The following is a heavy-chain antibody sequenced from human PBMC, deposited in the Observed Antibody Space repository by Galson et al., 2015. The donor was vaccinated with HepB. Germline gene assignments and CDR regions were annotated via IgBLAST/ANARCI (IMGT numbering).Heavy chain of an antibody. CDR1: GFTFSSYG. J-gene: IGHJ6*02. Sequence: SLRLSCAASGFTFSSYGMHWVRQAPGKGLEWVSVIYSGGSTYYADSVKGRFTISRDNSKNTLYLQMNSLRAEDTAVYYCARAAVYYYDSSGYYYAPGGMDVWGQGTTVTVSS. CDR3: ARAAVYYYDSSGYYYAPGGMDV. D-gene: IGHD3-22*01. CDR2: IYSGGST. V-gene: IGHV3-NL1*01.